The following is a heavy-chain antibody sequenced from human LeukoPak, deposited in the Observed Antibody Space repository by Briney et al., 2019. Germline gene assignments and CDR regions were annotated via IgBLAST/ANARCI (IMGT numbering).Heavy chain of an antibody. J-gene: IGHJ2*01. CDR1: GFTFSNYG. V-gene: IGHV3-30*02. D-gene: IGHD3-22*01. CDR2: IQYDGSNK. CDR3: HVSYYDSSGHPSHWYFYL. Sequence: GGSLRLSCAASGFTFSNYGVHWVRQAPGKVLDWVAFIQYDGSNKYYADSVKGRFTISRDNSKNTLDLQMSSLRAEDTAVYYCHVSYYDSSGHPSHWYFYLWGRGTLVTVSS.